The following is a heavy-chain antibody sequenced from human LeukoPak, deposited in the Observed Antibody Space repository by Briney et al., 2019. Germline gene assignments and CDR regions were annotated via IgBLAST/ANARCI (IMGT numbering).Heavy chain of an antibody. CDR1: GFTFNSHA. CDR3: AKGHYPDASCAGDCYYSY. CDR2: ITAGGDNT. Sequence: GGSLRLSCAASGFTFNSHAMTWVRQAPGKGLEWVSGITAGGDNTFYADSVKGRFTISRDNSKNTLYLQTDSLRAEDTAVYYCAKGHYPDASCAGDCYYSYWGQGTLVTVSS. J-gene: IGHJ4*02. V-gene: IGHV3-23*01. D-gene: IGHD2-21*02.